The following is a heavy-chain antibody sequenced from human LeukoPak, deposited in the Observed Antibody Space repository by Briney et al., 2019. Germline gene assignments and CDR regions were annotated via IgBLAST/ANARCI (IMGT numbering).Heavy chain of an antibody. V-gene: IGHV4-39*07. CDR2: IYYSGST. CDR1: GGSISGSSYY. J-gene: IGHJ4*02. D-gene: IGHD5-24*01. CDR3: ATVNWNAYNFYFDY. Sequence: PSETLSLTCTVSGGSISGSSYYWGWIRQPPGKGLEWIGSIYYSGSTYYNPSLKSRVTISVDRSKNQFSLNLNSVTAADTAVYYCATVNWNAYNFYFDYWGQGTLVTVSS.